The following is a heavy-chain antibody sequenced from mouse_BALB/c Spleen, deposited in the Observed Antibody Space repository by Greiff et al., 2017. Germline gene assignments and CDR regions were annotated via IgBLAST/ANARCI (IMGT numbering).Heavy chain of an antibody. D-gene: IGHD1-1*01. CDR2: ISSGSSTI. V-gene: IGHV5-17*02. CDR1: GFTFSSFG. Sequence: EVKLVESGGGLVQPGGSRKLSCAASGFTFSSFGMHWVRQAPEKGLEWVAYISSGSSTIYYADTVKGRFTISRDNPKNTLFLQMTSLRSEDTAMYYCARSPTVAPYYYAMDYWGQGTSVTVSS. J-gene: IGHJ4*01. CDR3: ARSPTVAPYYYAMDY.